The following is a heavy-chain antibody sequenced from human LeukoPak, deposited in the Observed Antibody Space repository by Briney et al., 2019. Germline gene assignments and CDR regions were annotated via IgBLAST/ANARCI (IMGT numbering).Heavy chain of an antibody. V-gene: IGHV4-59*01. D-gene: IGHD5-12*01. CDR1: GGSISSYY. CDR2: IYYSGST. Sequence: SETLSLTCTVSGGSISSYYWSWIRQPPGKGLEWIGYIYYSGSTNYNPSLKSRVTISFDTPKNQFSLKLSSVTAADTAVYYCARSGRPTSWFDPWGQGTLVTVSS. J-gene: IGHJ5*02. CDR3: ARSGRPTSWFDP.